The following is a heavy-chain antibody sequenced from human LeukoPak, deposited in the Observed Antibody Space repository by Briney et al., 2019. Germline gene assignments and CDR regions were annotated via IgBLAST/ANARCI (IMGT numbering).Heavy chain of an antibody. CDR2: ISYDGSNK. Sequence: GGSLRLSCAASGFTFSSYGMHWVRQAPGKGLEWVAVISYDGSNKYYADSVKGRFTISRDNSKNTLYLQMNSLRAEDTAVYYCARGLYSNYALSYYYYGMDVWGQGTTVTVSS. J-gene: IGHJ6*02. CDR3: ARGLYSNYALSYYYYGMDV. CDR1: GFTFSSYG. D-gene: IGHD4-11*01. V-gene: IGHV3-30*03.